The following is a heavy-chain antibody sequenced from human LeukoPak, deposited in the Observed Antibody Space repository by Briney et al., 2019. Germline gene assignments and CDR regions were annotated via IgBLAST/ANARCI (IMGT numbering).Heavy chain of an antibody. J-gene: IGHJ6*02. CDR1: GFTFSSYS. V-gene: IGHV3-21*01. Sequence: PGGSLRLSCAASGFTFSSYSMNWVRQAPGKGREGVSSISSSSSYIYYADSVTGRFTISRDNAKNSLYLQMNSLRAEDTAVYYCARDPLPIAAAGMKYYYYYGMDVWGQGTTVTVSS. CDR2: ISSSSSYI. D-gene: IGHD6-13*01. CDR3: ARDPLPIAAAGMKYYYYYGMDV.